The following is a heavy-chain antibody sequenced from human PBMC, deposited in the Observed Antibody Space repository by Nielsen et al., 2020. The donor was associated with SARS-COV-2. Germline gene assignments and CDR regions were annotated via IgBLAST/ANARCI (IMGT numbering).Heavy chain of an antibody. CDR1: GGSITGYY. V-gene: IGHV4-59*01. D-gene: IGHD4-17*01. CDR2: VYYNEGT. J-gene: IGHJ4*02. CDR3: TTGSLRTAPDC. Sequence: SETLSLTCTVSGGSITGYYWSWIRQPPGKGLEWIGYVYYNEGTNYNPSLKSRVTISVDTSKKHFSLVLSSVTPADTAIYYCTTGSLRTAPDCWGQGTLVTVSS.